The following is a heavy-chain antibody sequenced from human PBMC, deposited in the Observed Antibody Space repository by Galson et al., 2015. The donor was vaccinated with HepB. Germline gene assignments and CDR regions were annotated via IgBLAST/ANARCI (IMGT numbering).Heavy chain of an antibody. J-gene: IGHJ6*02. CDR3: ARRSDGVVTYASYYYGMDV. Sequence: SVTVSCKASGGTFSSYAISWVRQAPGQGLEWMGGIIPIFGTANYAQKFQGRVTITADESTSTAYMELSSLRSEDTAVYYCARRSDGVVTYASYYYGMDVWGQGTTVTVSS. CDR2: IIPIFGTA. D-gene: IGHD3-3*01. V-gene: IGHV1-69*13. CDR1: GGTFSSYA.